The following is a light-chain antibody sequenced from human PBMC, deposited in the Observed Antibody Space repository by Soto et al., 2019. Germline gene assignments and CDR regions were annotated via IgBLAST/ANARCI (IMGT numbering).Light chain of an antibody. J-gene: IGKJ1*01. Sequence: DIQMTQSPSSLSASVGDRVTITCQTSQSINTYLNWYQQKPGKAPKLLIYGASSLQSGVPLRFSGSGSGTDFTLTISSLEPEDFATYYCQEGYSPLWGTCGQGTKVDIK. CDR1: QSINTY. V-gene: IGKV1-39*01. CDR3: QEGYSPLWGT. CDR2: GAS.